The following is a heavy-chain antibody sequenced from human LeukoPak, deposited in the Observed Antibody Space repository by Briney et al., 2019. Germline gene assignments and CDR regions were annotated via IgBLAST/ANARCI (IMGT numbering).Heavy chain of an antibody. CDR2: IYYSGST. CDR1: GGSISSGDYY. CDR3: AGRSRSGWYYDY. J-gene: IGHJ4*02. D-gene: IGHD6-19*01. V-gene: IGHV4-30-4*01. Sequence: PQTLSLTCTVSGGSISSGDYYWSWIRQPPGKGLEWIGYIYYSGSTYYNPSLKSRITISVDTSENQFSLKLSSVTAADTAVYYCAGRSRSGWYYDYWGQGTLVTVSS.